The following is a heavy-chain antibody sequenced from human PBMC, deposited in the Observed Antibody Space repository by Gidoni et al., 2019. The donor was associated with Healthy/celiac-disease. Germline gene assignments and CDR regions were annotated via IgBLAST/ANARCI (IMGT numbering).Heavy chain of an antibody. D-gene: IGHD3-9*01. CDR1: GGSISSGSYS. CDR3: ARVRYFDWFPDY. J-gene: IGHJ4*02. CDR2: IYHSGST. V-gene: IGHV4-30-2*01. Sequence: QLQLQESGSGMVKPSQTLSLTCAVSGGSISSGSYSWSWIRQPPGKGLEWIGYIYHSGSTYYNPSLKSRVTISVDRSKNQFSLKLSSVTAADTAVYYCARVRYFDWFPDYWGQGTLVTVSS.